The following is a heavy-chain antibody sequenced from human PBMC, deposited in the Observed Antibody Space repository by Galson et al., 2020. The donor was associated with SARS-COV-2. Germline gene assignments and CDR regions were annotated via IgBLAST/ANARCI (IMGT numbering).Heavy chain of an antibody. CDR2: IWYDGSNK. D-gene: IGHD5-18*01. CDR3: AKSMVKAYYYGMDV. CDR1: GFTFSSYG. Sequence: GSLRLSCAASGFTFSSYGMHWVRQAPGKGLEWVAVIWYDGSNKYYADSVKGRFTISRDNSKNTLYLQMNSLRAEDTAVYYCAKSMVKAYYYGMDVWGQGTTVTVSS. V-gene: IGHV3-33*06. J-gene: IGHJ6*02.